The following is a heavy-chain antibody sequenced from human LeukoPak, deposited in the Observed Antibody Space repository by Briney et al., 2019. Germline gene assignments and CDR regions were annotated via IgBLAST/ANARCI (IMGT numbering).Heavy chain of an antibody. CDR2: IYTSGST. CDR1: GGSISSGSYY. CDR3: ASKYCNSTSCAIGLVDY. D-gene: IGHD2-2*01. Sequence: SETLSLTCTVSGGSISSGSYYWSWIRQPAGKGLEWIGRIYTSGSTNYNPSLKSRVTISVDTSKNQFSLKLSSVTAADTALYYCASKYCNSTSCAIGLVDYWGQGTLVTVSS. V-gene: IGHV4-61*02. J-gene: IGHJ4*02.